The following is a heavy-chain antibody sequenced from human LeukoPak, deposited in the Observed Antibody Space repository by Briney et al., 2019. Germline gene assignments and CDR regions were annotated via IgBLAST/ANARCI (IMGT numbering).Heavy chain of an antibody. J-gene: IGHJ4*02. D-gene: IGHD2-2*03. CDR3: ARQGGYCSSTSCYDYFDY. CDR2: IYPGDSDT. Sequence: GESLKISCKGSGYSFTSYWIGWVRQMPGKGLEWMGIIYPGDSDTRYSPSFQGQVTISADKSISTAYLQWSSLKASDTAMYYCARQGGYCSSTSCYDYFDYWGQGTLVIVSS. V-gene: IGHV5-51*01. CDR1: GYSFTSYW.